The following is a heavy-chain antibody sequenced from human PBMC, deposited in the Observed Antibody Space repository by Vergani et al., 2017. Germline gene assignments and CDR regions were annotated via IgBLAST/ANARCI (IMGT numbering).Heavy chain of an antibody. Sequence: EVQLVESGGGVVRPGGSLRLSCAASGFSFVDYGMSWVRQAPGKGLEWVSTINGNGRSTGYSDSVKGRFTISRDNAKNSLYLQMNSLRGEDTALYYCARTKSRGGFDYWGQRTLVTVS. CDR2: INGNGRST. V-gene: IGHV3-20*04. CDR3: ARTKSRGGFDY. D-gene: IGHD3-10*01. J-gene: IGHJ4*02. CDR1: GFSFVDYG.